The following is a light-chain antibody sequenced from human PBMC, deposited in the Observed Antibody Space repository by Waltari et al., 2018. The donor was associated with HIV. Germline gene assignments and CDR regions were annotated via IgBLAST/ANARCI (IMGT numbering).Light chain of an antibody. V-gene: IGLV1-47*01. J-gene: IGLJ2*01. CDR3: ATWEDSLGGYVV. CDR2: RDN. CDR1: SSNIGRNF. Sequence: QSVVTQPPSASGTPGQRVTISCSGGSSNIGRNFVYWYQQFPGKAPQLLIYRDNQRPSGVPDRFSGSNACTSASLAISGLQSDDEASYHCATWEDSLGGYVVFGGGTKLTVL.